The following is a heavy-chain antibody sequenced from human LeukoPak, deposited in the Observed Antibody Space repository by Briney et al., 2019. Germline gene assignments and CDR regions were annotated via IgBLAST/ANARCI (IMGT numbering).Heavy chain of an antibody. J-gene: IGHJ4*02. Sequence: GGSLRLSCAASGFTFSSYSMNWVRQAPGKGLEWVSPIISSSSYIYYADSVKGRFTISRDNAKNSLYLQMNSLRAEDTAVYYCARWDGSGSWYYFDYWGQGTLVTVSS. V-gene: IGHV3-21*04. CDR2: IISSSSYI. CDR1: GFTFSSYS. CDR3: ARWDGSGSWYYFDY. D-gene: IGHD3-10*01.